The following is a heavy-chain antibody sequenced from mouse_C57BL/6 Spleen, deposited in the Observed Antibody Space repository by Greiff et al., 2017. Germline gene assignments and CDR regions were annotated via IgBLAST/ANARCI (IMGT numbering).Heavy chain of an antibody. Sequence: VQLQQSGPELVKPGASVKISCKASGYSFSSSWMNWVKQRPGRGLEWIGRIYPGDGDTNYNGKFKGKATLTADKSSSTACMRHSNLTAEYSAVYYCASTGYWGQGTTLTVSS. J-gene: IGHJ2*01. D-gene: IGHD1-1*01. V-gene: IGHV1-82*01. CDR3: ASTGY. CDR2: IYPGDGDT. CDR1: GYSFSSSW.